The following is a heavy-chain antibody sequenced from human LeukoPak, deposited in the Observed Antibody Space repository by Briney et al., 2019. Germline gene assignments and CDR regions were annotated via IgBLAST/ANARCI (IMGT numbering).Heavy chain of an antibody. V-gene: IGHV3-23*01. Sequence: GGSLRLSCAASGFTFSRFVMSWVRQAPGKGLEWVSGFSGSGGSTYYADSVKGRFTISRDNSKNTLYLQMNSLRVEDTAVYYCARSLRSPYYFDYWGQGTLVTVSS. CDR3: ARSLRSPYYFDY. CDR2: FSGSGGST. J-gene: IGHJ4*02. CDR1: GFTFSRFV. D-gene: IGHD4-17*01.